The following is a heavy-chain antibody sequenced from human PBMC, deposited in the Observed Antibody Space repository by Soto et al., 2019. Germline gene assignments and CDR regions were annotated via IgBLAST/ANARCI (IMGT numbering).Heavy chain of an antibody. CDR2: IFYTGST. J-gene: IGHJ6*02. V-gene: IGHV4-31*03. Sequence: QVQLQESGPGLVKPSQTLSLTCTVSGDSIASGPYYWTWIRQHPGKGLEWIGNIFYTGSTYYNPSLQSRVSISVDTSQNQFSLRLTSVTAADTAIYYCARDRVRRDNKPYGMDVWGQGTTVTVSS. CDR1: GDSIASGPYY. CDR3: ARDRVRRDNKPYGMDV. D-gene: IGHD1-20*01.